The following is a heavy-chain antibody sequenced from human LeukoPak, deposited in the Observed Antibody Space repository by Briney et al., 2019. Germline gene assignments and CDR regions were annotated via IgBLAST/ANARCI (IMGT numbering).Heavy chain of an antibody. CDR1: GFTFSSYG. J-gene: IGHJ1*01. D-gene: IGHD4-23*01. CDR3: ARPYGGNWGYFQH. CDR2: IWYDGSNK. Sequence: GGSLRLSCAASGFTFSSYGMHWVRQAPGKGLEWVAVIWYDGSNKYYADSVKGRFTISRDNSKNTLYLQMNSLRAEDTAVYYCARPYGGNWGYFQHWGQGTLVTVSS. V-gene: IGHV3-33*01.